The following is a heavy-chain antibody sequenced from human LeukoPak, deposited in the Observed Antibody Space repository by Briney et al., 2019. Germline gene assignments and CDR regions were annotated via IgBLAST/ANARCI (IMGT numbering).Heavy chain of an antibody. CDR1: GFTFSSYS. V-gene: IGHV3-21*01. CDR2: ITSSSSYI. Sequence: GGSLRLSCAASGFTFSSYSMNWVRQAPGKGLEWVPSITSSSSYISSADSLKDRFTISRDNAKNSLYLQMNSLRAEDTAVYYCAREIIVGATTYAFDIWGQGTMVTVSS. CDR3: AREIIVGATTYAFDI. D-gene: IGHD1-26*01. J-gene: IGHJ3*02.